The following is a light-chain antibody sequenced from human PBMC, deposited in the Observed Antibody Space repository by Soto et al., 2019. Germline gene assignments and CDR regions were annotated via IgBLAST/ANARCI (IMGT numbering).Light chain of an antibody. CDR2: LNSDGSH. CDR3: QTWGTGMV. J-gene: IGLJ2*01. Sequence: QPVLTQSPSASASLGASVKLTCTLSSGHSSYAIAWHQQQPEKGPRYLMKLNSDGSHSKGDGIPDRFSGSSSGAERYLTISSLQSEDEADYYCQTWGTGMVFGGGTKLNVL. V-gene: IGLV4-69*01. CDR1: SGHSSYA.